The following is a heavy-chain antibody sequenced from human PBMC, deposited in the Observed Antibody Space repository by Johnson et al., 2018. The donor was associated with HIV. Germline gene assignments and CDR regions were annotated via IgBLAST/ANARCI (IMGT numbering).Heavy chain of an antibody. CDR3: TTEGLGFGDPSFDI. J-gene: IGHJ3*02. Sequence: VQLVESGGGLVKPGGSLRLSCAASGFTFSNAWMSWVRQAPGKGLEWVGRIKSKSDGGTTDYAGPVKGKFTISRDDSKNTLYLQMNSLKIEDTAVYYCTTEGLGFGDPSFDIWGQGTMVTVSS. V-gene: IGHV3-15*01. CDR2: IKSKSDGGTT. CDR1: GFTFSNAW. D-gene: IGHD3-10*01.